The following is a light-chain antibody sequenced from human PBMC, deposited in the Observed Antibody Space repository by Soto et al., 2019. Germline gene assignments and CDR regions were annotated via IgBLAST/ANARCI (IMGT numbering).Light chain of an antibody. V-gene: IGKV1-39*01. CDR3: LHTYSSHHT. CDR1: QRLSTS. Sequence: DIQMAQSPSSLSASVGGRVTITCRASQRLSTSLNWYQQKSGKAPKLLIYAASTLQSGVPSRFSGSGSGTDFTLTISSLQPQDPATYYCLHTYSSHHTFGQGTELEIK. J-gene: IGKJ2*01. CDR2: AAS.